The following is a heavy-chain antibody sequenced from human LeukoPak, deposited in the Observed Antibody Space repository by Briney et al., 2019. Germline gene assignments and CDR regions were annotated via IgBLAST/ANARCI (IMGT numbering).Heavy chain of an antibody. J-gene: IGHJ4*02. CDR1: GYSFTSFG. D-gene: IGHD5-12*01. V-gene: IGHV1-18*01. CDR3: ARGGRNSGYDLALDH. CDR2: ISDYSGNA. Sequence: ASVQVSCKASGYSFTSFGINWVRQALGQGLEWMGWISDYSGNAHYAQKVQGRVTMTTDTSTSTAYMKLRSLRYDDTAVYYCARGGRNSGYDLALDHWGQGTLVTVSS.